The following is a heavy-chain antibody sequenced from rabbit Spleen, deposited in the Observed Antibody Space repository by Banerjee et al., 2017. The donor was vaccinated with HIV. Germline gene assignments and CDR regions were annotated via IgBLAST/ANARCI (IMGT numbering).Heavy chain of an antibody. D-gene: IGHD6-1*01. CDR2: IYGGTIDLT. V-gene: IGHV1S40*01. J-gene: IGHJ4*01. CDR3: ARDPDTNAYPNYFNL. Sequence: QSMEESGGDLVKPGASLTLTCKASGWDFSSRSWICWVRQAPGKGLEWIACIYGGTIDLTHYASWAKGRFTISKTSSTTVTLQMTSLTAADTATYFCARDPDTNAYPNYFNLWGPGTLVTVS. CDR1: GWDFSSRSW.